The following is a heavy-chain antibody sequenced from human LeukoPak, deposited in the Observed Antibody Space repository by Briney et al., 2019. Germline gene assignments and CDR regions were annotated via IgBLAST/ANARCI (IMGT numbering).Heavy chain of an antibody. CDR1: GYTFTSYG. Sequence: GASVKVSCKASGYTFTSYGISWVRQAPGQGLEWMGWISAYNGNTNYAQKLQGRVTMTTDTSTSTAYMELRSLRSDDTAVYYCTRDDPDYDFWSGYPINWFDPWGQGTLVTVSS. D-gene: IGHD3-3*01. CDR3: TRDDPDYDFWSGYPINWFDP. V-gene: IGHV1-18*01. J-gene: IGHJ5*02. CDR2: ISAYNGNT.